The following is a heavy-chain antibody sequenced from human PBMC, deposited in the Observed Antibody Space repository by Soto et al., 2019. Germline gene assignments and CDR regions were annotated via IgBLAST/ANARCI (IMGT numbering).Heavy chain of an antibody. CDR1: GGSISSGGYS. D-gene: IGHD2-2*01. CDR3: ASRTGYYYYYGMDV. V-gene: IGHV4-30-2*01. Sequence: SETLSLTCAVSGGSISSGGYSWSWIRQPPGKGLEWIGYIYHSGSTYYNPSLKSRVTISVDRSKNQFSLKLSSVTAADTAVYYCASRTGYYYYYGMDVWGQGTTVTVSS. CDR2: IYHSGST. J-gene: IGHJ6*02.